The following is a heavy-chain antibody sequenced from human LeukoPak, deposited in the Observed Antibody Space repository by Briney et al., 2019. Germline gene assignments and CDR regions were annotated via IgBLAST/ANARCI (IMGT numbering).Heavy chain of an antibody. V-gene: IGHV4-59*01. CDR3: ARTLARYYDRPGLYYFDY. D-gene: IGHD3-10*02. CDR1: GGSISSYY. Sequence: PSETLSLTCTVSGGSISSYYWSWIRQPPGKGLEWIGYIYYSGSTNYNPSLKSRVTISVDTSENQFSLKLSSVTAADTAVYYCARTLARYYDRPGLYYFDYWGQGTLVTVSS. CDR2: IYYSGST. J-gene: IGHJ4*02.